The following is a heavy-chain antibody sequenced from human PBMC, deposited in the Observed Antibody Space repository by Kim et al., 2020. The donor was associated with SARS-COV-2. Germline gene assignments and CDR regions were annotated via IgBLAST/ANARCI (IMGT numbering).Heavy chain of an antibody. Sequence: GGSLRLSCAASGFTFSSYSMNWVRQAPGKGLEWVSSISSSSSYIYYADSVKGRFTISRDNAKNSLYLQMNSLRAEDTAVYYCARVIGSSSWFYSLWGQGTLVTVSS. CDR3: ARVIGSSSWFYSL. J-gene: IGHJ4*02. V-gene: IGHV3-21*01. CDR1: GFTFSSYS. CDR2: ISSSSSYI. D-gene: IGHD6-13*01.